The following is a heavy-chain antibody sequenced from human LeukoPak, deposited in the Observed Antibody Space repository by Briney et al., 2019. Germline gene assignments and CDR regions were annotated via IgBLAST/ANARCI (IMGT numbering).Heavy chain of an antibody. CDR2: INPNSGGT. CDR3: ARGVGVTIFGVVIVEDYYYFMDV. V-gene: IGHV1-2*06. Sequence: ASVKVSCKASGHTFTGYYMHWVRQAPGQGLEWMGRINPNSGGTNYAQKFQGRVTMTRDTSISTAYMELSRLRSDDTAVYYCARGVGVTIFGVVIVEDYYYFMDVWGKGTTVTVSS. D-gene: IGHD3-3*01. J-gene: IGHJ6*03. CDR1: GHTFTGYY.